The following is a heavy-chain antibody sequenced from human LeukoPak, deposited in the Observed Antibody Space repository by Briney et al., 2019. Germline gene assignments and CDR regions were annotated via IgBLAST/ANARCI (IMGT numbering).Heavy chain of an antibody. CDR2: ISSSGSTI. V-gene: IGHV3-48*03. Sequence: PGGSLRLSCGASGFTFRTYEMKWGREAPGKGVEGVSYISSSGSTIYYADSVKGRFTISRHNAKNSLYLQMNSLRAEDTAIYYCARGYTFGLDFWGQGTLVTVSS. CDR1: GFTFRTYE. CDR3: ARGYTFGLDF. D-gene: IGHD5-18*01. J-gene: IGHJ4*02.